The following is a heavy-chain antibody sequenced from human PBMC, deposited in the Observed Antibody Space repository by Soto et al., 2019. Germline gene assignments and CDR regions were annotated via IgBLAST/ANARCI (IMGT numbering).Heavy chain of an antibody. CDR1: GNSLSSSNYH. J-gene: IGHJ4*02. Sequence: SSETLSLTCTVSGNSLSSSNYHWGWIRQTPWKGLQWIANMIHTGSTYYNPSLKSRVTISVDTSKNQFSLKLTSVTAADTAVYYCARDKITGLFDYWGQGTLVTVSS. CDR3: ARDKITGLFDY. D-gene: IGHD2-8*02. CDR2: MIHTGST. V-gene: IGHV4-39*07.